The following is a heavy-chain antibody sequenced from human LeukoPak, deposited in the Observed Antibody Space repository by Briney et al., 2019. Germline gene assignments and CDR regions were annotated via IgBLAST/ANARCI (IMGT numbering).Heavy chain of an antibody. CDR2: VSISSGTI. D-gene: IGHD3-16*01. V-gene: IGHV3-11*01. J-gene: IGHJ4*02. Sequence: GGSLRLSCAASGFTFSDYYMSWIRQAPGKGLEWVSFVSISSGTIYYADSVKGRFSISRDNAKSSLDLQMNSLRAEDTAVYYCARAMSTFGGVRNYFDSWGQGTLVTVSS. CDR3: ARAMSTFGGVRNYFDS. CDR1: GFTFSDYY.